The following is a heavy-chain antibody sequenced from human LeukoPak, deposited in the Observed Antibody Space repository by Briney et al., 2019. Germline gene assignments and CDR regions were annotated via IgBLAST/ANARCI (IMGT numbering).Heavy chain of an antibody. D-gene: IGHD6-6*01. Sequence: PGGSLRLSCAASGFTFSSYSMNWVRQAPGKGLEWVSSISSSSSYIYYADSVKGRFTISRDNAKNSLYLQMNSLRAEDTAVYYCARKKYSSSSNFDYWGQGTLVTVSS. J-gene: IGHJ4*02. V-gene: IGHV3-21*01. CDR3: ARKKYSSSSNFDY. CDR1: GFTFSSYS. CDR2: ISSSSSYI.